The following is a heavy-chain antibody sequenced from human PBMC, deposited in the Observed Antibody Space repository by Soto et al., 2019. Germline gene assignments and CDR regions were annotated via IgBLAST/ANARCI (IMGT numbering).Heavy chain of an antibody. Sequence: QVPLQESGPGLVKPPQTLSLTCTVSGGSISSGNYYWSWIRQPPGKGLEWIGFISYSGTTHYSASLRSRVSISVDTSKNQFSLDLSSVTAADTAVYYCATMGTPVTGLYYFDYWGQGTLVTVSS. CDR3: ATMGTPVTGLYYFDY. D-gene: IGHD4-17*01. CDR1: GGSISSGNYY. V-gene: IGHV4-30-4*01. CDR2: ISYSGTT. J-gene: IGHJ4*02.